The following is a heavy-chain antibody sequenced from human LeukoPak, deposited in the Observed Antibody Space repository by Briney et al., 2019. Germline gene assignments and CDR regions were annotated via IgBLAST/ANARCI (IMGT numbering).Heavy chain of an antibody. V-gene: IGHV4-34*01. Sequence: PSETLSLTCAVYGGSFSGYYWSWIRQPPGKGLEWIGEINHSGSTNYNPSLKSRVTISVDTSKNQFSLKLSSVTAADTAVYYCASSVAGFRYYYYYMDVWGKGTTVTVSS. D-gene: IGHD3-10*01. CDR2: INHSGST. CDR1: GGSFSGYY. J-gene: IGHJ6*03. CDR3: ASSVAGFRYYYYYMDV.